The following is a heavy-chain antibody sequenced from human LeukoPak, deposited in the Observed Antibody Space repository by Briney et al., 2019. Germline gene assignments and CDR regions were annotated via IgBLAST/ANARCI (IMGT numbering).Heavy chain of an antibody. V-gene: IGHV4-4*02. CDR1: GVSISSSNW. CDR3: ARAEQWLVGSDAFDI. J-gene: IGHJ3*02. D-gene: IGHD6-19*01. CDR2: IYHSGST. Sequence: SETLSLTCAVSGVSISSSNWWSWVRQPPGKGLEWIGEIYHSGSTNYNPSLKSRVTISVDKSKNQFSLKLSSVTAADTAVYYCARAEQWLVGSDAFDIWGQGTMVTVSS.